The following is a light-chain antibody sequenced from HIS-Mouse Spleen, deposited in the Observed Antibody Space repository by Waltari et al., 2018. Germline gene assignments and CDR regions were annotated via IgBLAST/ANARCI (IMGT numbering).Light chain of an antibody. CDR2: KAS. CDR3: QQYNSYWT. V-gene: IGKV1-5*03. J-gene: IGKJ1*01. CDR1: QSISSW. Sequence: TCGASQSISSWLAWYQQKPGKAPKLLIYKASSLESGVPSRFSGSGSGTEFTLTISSLQPDDFATYYCQQYNSYWTFGQGTKVEIK.